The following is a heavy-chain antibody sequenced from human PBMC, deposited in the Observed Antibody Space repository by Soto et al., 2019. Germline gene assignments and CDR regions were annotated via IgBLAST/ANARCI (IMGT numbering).Heavy chain of an antibody. CDR2: IIPITATA. CDR1: GGTFGSYA. Sequence: QVQLVQSGAEVKKPGSSVKVSCKASGGTFGSYAISWVRQAPGQGLEWMGGIIPITATANYAQKFQGRVRITADESTTAASMQLSSLRSQDTAVYYCARSQGSSTSLEIYYYYYYGMDVWGQGTKVTVSS. V-gene: IGHV1-69*01. D-gene: IGHD2-2*01. J-gene: IGHJ6*02. CDR3: ARSQGSSTSLEIYYYYYYGMDV.